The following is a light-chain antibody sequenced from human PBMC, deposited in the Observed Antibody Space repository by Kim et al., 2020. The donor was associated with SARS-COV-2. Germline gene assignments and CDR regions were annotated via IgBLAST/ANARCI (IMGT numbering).Light chain of an antibody. CDR3: SSFVV. V-gene: IGLV2-14*03. Sequence: QSALTQPASVSGSPGQSITISCTGTSSDVGGYNYVSWYQQHPGKAPKLMIYDVSNRPSGVSNRFSGSKSGNTASLTISGLQAEDEADYYCSSFVVVG. CDR2: DVS. CDR1: SSDVGGYNY. J-gene: IGLJ2*01.